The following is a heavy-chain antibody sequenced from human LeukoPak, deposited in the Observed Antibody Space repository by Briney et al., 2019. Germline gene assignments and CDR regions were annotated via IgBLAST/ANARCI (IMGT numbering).Heavy chain of an antibody. CDR1: GGSFSGYY. CDR3: ARGLDYYDSSGSGSWFDP. J-gene: IGHJ5*02. D-gene: IGHD3-22*01. Sequence: SETLSLTCAVYGGSFSGYYWSWIRQPPGKGLEWIGEINHSGSTNYNPSLKSRVTISVDTSKNQFSLKLSSVTAADTAVYYCARGLDYYDSSGSGSWFDPWGRGTLVTVSS. CDR2: INHSGST. V-gene: IGHV4-34*01.